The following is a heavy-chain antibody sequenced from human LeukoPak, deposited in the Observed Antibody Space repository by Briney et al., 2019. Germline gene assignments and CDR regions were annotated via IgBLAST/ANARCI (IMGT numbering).Heavy chain of an antibody. J-gene: IGHJ4*02. V-gene: IGHV4-34*01. CDR2: INHSGST. Sequence: SETLSLTCAVYGGSFSGYYWSWIRQPPGKGLEWIGEINHSGSTNYNPSLKSRVTISVDTSKNQFSLKLSSVTAADTAVYYCARGGWSYFDCWGQGTLVTVSS. D-gene: IGHD2-15*01. CDR1: GGSFSGYY. CDR3: ARGGWSYFDC.